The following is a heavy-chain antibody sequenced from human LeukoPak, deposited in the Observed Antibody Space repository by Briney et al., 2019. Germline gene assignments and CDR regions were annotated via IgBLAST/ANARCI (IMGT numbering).Heavy chain of an antibody. D-gene: IGHD3-10*01. Sequence: PSETLSLTCAVYGGSFSGYYWSWIRQPPGKGLEWIGEINHSGSTNYNPSLKSRVTISVDTSKNQFSLKLSSVTAADTAVYYCARLDRACAFDIWGQGTMVTVSS. CDR3: ARLDRACAFDI. CDR1: GGSFSGYY. J-gene: IGHJ3*02. CDR2: INHSGST. V-gene: IGHV4-34*01.